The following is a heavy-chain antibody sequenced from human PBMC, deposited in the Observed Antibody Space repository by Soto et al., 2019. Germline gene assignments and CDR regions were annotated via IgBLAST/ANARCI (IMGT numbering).Heavy chain of an antibody. CDR2: IYYSGST. CDR3: ARAGSSGWSLAAFDI. J-gene: IGHJ3*02. CDR1: GGSISSYY. Sequence: QVQLQESGPGLVKPSETLSLTCTVSGGSISSYYWSWIRQPPGKGLEWIGYIYYSGSTNYNPSLKSRVTISGDTSKNQFSLKLSAVTAADTAGYYCARAGSSGWSLAAFDIWGQGTMVTVSS. V-gene: IGHV4-59*01. D-gene: IGHD6-19*01.